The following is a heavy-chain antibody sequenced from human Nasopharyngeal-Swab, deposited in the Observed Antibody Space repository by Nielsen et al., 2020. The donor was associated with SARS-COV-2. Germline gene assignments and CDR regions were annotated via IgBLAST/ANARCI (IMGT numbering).Heavy chain of an antibody. Sequence: GGSLRLSCAASGVTFSSYGMHWVRQAPGKGLEWVGRIKSKTDGGTTDYAAPVKGRFTISRDDSKNTLYLQMNSLKTEDTAVYYCTTVAARKGDAFDIWGQGTMVTVSS. J-gene: IGHJ3*02. CDR1: GVTFSSYG. V-gene: IGHV3-15*07. CDR3: TTVAARKGDAFDI. D-gene: IGHD6-6*01. CDR2: IKSKTDGGTT.